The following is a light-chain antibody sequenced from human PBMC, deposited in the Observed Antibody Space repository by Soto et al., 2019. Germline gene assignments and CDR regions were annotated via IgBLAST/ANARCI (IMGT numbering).Light chain of an antibody. CDR2: DVS. V-gene: IGLV2-14*01. CDR3: SSYTSSSPYV. J-gene: IGLJ1*01. Sequence: QSALTQPASVSGSPGQSITISCTGTSSDVGGYNYVSWYQQHPGKAPKLMIYDVSNRLSGVSNRFSGSKSGNTASLTISGLQAEDEADYYCSSYTSSSPYVFGTGTKLTVL. CDR1: SSDVGGYNY.